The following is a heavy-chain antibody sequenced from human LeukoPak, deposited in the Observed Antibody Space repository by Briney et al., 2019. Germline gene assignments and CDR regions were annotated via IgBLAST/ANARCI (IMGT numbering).Heavy chain of an antibody. J-gene: IGHJ6*02. CDR3: ARAARGYSYGYGLSRYYGMDV. Sequence: ASVKVSCKASGYTFTSYGISWVRQAPGQGLEWMGWISAYNGNTNYAQKLQGRVTMTTDTSTSTAYMELSSLRSEDTAVYYCARAARGYSYGYGLSRYYGMDVWGQGTTVTVSS. CDR1: GYTFTSYG. CDR2: ISAYNGNT. V-gene: IGHV1-18*01. D-gene: IGHD5-18*01.